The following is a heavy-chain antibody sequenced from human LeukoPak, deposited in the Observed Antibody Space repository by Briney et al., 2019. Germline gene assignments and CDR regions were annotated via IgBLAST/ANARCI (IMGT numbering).Heavy chain of an antibody. CDR2: ISGSGDRT. D-gene: IGHD4-17*01. Sequence: GGSLRLSCAASGFTFSNYALTWVRQAPGKGREWVSTISGSGDRTYYSDSVKGRFTISRDNAKDTLFLQMSSLRAEDTAFYCAKDLYDYGDYRFLDSWGQGTLVTVSS. CDR1: GFTFSNYA. V-gene: IGHV3-23*01. J-gene: IGHJ5*01. CDR3: AKDLYDYGDYRFLDS.